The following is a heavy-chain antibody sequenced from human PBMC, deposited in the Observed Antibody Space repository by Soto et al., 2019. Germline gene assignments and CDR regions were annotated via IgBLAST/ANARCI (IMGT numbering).Heavy chain of an antibody. CDR3: AKGWGYCSSTSCYLETNWFDP. V-gene: IGHV3-23*01. J-gene: IGHJ5*02. Sequence: GGSLRLSCAASGFTFSSYAMSWVRQAPGKGLEWVSAISGSGGSTYYADSVKGRFTISRDNSKNTLYLQMNSLRAEDTAIYYCAKGWGYCSSTSCYLETNWFDPWGQGTLVTVSS. CDR2: ISGSGGST. D-gene: IGHD2-2*01. CDR1: GFTFSSYA.